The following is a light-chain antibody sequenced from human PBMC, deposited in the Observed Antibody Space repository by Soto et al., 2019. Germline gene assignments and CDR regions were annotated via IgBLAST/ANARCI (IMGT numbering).Light chain of an antibody. CDR3: QQRSNWLT. J-gene: IGKJ4*01. CDR2: DAS. CDR1: QSVSSY. V-gene: IGKV3-11*01. Sequence: EIVLTQSPATLSLSPGERATLSCRASQSVSSYLAWYQQKPGQAPRLLIYDASNRATGIPARFSVSGSGTEFTHTISSLEPEDFAVYYCQQRSNWLTFGGGTKVEIK.